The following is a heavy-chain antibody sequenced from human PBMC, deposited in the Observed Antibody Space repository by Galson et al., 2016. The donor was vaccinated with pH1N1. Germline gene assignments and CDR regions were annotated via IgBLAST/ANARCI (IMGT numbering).Heavy chain of an antibody. V-gene: IGHV1-69*10. D-gene: IGHD2-2*01. CDR1: GGTFSSYG. J-gene: IGHJ6*02. CDR2: ISPIFDMA. Sequence: SVKVSCKASGGTFSSYGVSWVRQAPGQGLEWMGGISPIFDMANYAPRFQGRVTITADTSTNTAYMKLSSLRSDDTAVYFCATKFKDLVFVPAAERQTHYNYGTDVWGHGTTVIVSS. CDR3: ATKFKDLVFVPAAERQTHYNYGTDV.